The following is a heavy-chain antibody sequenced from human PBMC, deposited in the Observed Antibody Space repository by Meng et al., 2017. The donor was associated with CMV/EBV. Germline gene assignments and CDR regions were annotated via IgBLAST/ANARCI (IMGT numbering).Heavy chain of an antibody. CDR3: ARAAGSLLRYYFDY. J-gene: IGHJ4*02. D-gene: IGHD3-10*01. CDR2: ISSSSSYI. Sequence: GESLKISCAASGFTFSSYSMNWVRQAPGKGLEWVSSISSSSSYIYYADSVKGRFTISRDNAKNSLYLPMNSLRAEDTAVYYCARAAGSLLRYYFDYWGQGTLVTVSS. CDR1: GFTFSSYS. V-gene: IGHV3-21*01.